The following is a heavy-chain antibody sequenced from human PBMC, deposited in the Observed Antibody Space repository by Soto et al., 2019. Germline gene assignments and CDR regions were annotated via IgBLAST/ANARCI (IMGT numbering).Heavy chain of an antibody. Sequence: SLTCAVYGGSVNGYYWNWIRRPPGKGLEWIGEINHTGGTHYNPSLKSRVTMSVDTSKNQFSLRLSSVTAADTAIYYCATRITVFGLLIPPFDPWGQGTQVTVSS. J-gene: IGHJ5*02. CDR2: INHTGGT. D-gene: IGHD3-3*01. CDR1: GGSVNGYY. V-gene: IGHV4-34*01. CDR3: ATRITVFGLLIPPFDP.